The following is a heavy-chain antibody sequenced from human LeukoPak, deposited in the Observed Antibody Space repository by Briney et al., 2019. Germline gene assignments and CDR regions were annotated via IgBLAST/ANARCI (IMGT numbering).Heavy chain of an antibody. V-gene: IGHV5-51*01. CDR2: IYPGDSDT. CDR1: GSSFTSYW. D-gene: IGHD5-18*01. J-gene: IGHJ4*02. Sequence: GASLKISCKGSGSSFTSYWIGWVRQMPGKGLEWMGIIYPGDSDTRYSPSFQGQVTISADKSISTAYQQWSSLKASDTAMYYCARRTQLWYVEDYWGQGTLVTVSS. CDR3: ARRTQLWYVEDY.